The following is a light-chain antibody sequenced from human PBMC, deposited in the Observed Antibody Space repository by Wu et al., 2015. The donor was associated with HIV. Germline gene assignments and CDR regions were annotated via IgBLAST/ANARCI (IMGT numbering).Light chain of an antibody. CDR3: QQRDDWPLT. V-gene: IGKV3-11*01. CDR2: DVF. J-gene: IGKJ4*01. Sequence: EVVLTQSPDTLSLSPGERATLSCRATESIDSSLAWYQQRLGQPPRLLIYDVFNRATGIPVRFSGSGSATDFHLTISSLAPEDSAIYYCQQRDDWPLTFGRR. CDR1: ESIDSS.